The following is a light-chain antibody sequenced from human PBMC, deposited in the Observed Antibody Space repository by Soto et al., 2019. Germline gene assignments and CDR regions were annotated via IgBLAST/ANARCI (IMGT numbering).Light chain of an antibody. J-gene: IGKJ4*01. V-gene: IGKV1D-13*01. CDR1: QGIVNS. CDR2: DAS. CDR3: QQYGNYPLT. Sequence: AIQLTQSPSSLSASVGDRVTITCRTSQGIVNSLAWYQQKPGRPPKLLMYDASILQSGVPLRFSGSGSGKDFTLTITSLQPEDFATYFCQQYGNYPLTFGGGTTVEVK.